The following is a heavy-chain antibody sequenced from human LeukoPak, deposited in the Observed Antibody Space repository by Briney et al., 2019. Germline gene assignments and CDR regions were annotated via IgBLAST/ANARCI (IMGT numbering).Heavy chain of an antibody. V-gene: IGHV4-4*09. CDR2: IYTSGST. J-gene: IGHJ4*02. Sequence: SETLSLTCSVSGGPIISHYWSWIRQPPGKGLEWIGYIYTSGSTNYNPSLKSRVTISVDTSKNQFSLRLSSVTAADTAMYFCARAYSRSYSHFDDRGQGTLVTVSS. CDR3: ARAYSRSYSHFDD. CDR1: GGPIISHY. D-gene: IGHD1-26*01.